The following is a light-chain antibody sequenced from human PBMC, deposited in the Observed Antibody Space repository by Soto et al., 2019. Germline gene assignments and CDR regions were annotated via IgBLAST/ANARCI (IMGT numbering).Light chain of an antibody. V-gene: IGKV1-5*01. Sequence: DIQMTQSPSTLSAFVGDRVTITCRASQSIGSWLAWYQQKPGKAPKLLIYDASSLESGVPSRFSGSGSGPEFTLTISSLQPDDFASYTCQQYNSYPGAFGQGTKVEIK. CDR3: QQYNSYPGA. CDR2: DAS. CDR1: QSIGSW. J-gene: IGKJ1*01.